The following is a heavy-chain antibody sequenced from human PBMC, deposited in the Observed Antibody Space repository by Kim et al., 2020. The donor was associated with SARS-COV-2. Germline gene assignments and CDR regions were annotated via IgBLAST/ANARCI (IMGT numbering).Heavy chain of an antibody. CDR2: T. J-gene: IGHJ4*02. D-gene: IGHD6-13*01. V-gene: IGHV5-51*01. Sequence: TRYSPSFQGQVTISADKSISTAYLQWNSMKGSETAMYYCARTSAAGTFDYWGQGTLVTVSS. CDR3: ARTSAAGTFDY.